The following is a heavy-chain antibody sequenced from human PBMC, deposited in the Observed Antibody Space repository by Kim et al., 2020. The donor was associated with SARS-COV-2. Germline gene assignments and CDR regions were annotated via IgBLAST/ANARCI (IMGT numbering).Heavy chain of an antibody. J-gene: IGHJ6*02. CDR2: IIPILGTA. CDR3: ARSEAYCGGDCSVGGMDV. CDR1: GGTFSSYA. V-gene: IGHV1-69*13. Sequence: SVKVSCKASGGTFSSYAISWVRQAPGQGLEWMGGIIPILGTANYAQKFQGRVTITADESTSTAYMELSSLRSEDTAVYYCARSEAYCGGDCSVGGMDVWGQGTTVTGSS. D-gene: IGHD2-21*02.